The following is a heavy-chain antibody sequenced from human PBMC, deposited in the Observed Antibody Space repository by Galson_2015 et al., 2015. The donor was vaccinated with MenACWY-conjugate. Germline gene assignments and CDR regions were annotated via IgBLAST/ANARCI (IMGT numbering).Heavy chain of an antibody. CDR2: IGGSGNYI. D-gene: IGHD2-21*02. V-gene: IGHV3-21*06. J-gene: IGHJ5*02. Sequence: RQAPGKGLEWVSCIGGSGNYISYADSVKGRFTISRDNAENSLYLQMDSLRVEDTAMYYCARTAGSVPPWGQGTLVTVSS. CDR3: ARTAGSVPP.